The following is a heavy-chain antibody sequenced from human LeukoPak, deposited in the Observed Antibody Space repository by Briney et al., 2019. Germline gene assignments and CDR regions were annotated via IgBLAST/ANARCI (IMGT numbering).Heavy chain of an antibody. CDR3: ARDQDTMPMDY. D-gene: IGHD2-2*01. CDR1: GYTFTSYY. Sequence: ASVKVSCKASGYTFTSYYMHWVRQAPGQGLEWMGIINPSGGSTSYAQKFQGRVTVTSDTSTSTVYMELSSLRSEDTAVYYCARDQDTMPMDYWGQGTLVTVSS. J-gene: IGHJ4*02. CDR2: INPSGGST. V-gene: IGHV1-46*01.